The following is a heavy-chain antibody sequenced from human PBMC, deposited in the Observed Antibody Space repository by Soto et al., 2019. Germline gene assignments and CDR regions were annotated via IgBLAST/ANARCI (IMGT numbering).Heavy chain of an antibody. D-gene: IGHD3-10*01. Sequence: SETLSLTCAVYGGSFSGYYWSWIRQPPGKGLEWIGEINHSGSTNYNPSLKSRVTISVDTSKNQFSLKLSSVTAADTAVYYCARVMVREPNDYWGQGTLVTVSS. CDR1: GGSFSGYY. J-gene: IGHJ4*02. CDR2: INHSGST. CDR3: ARVMVREPNDY. V-gene: IGHV4-34*01.